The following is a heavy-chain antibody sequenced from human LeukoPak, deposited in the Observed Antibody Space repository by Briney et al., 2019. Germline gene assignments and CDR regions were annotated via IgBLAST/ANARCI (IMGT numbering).Heavy chain of an antibody. V-gene: IGHV1-3*01. CDR2: INAGNGNT. J-gene: IGHJ4*02. CDR1: GYTFTSYA. D-gene: IGHD3-10*01. Sequence: ASVKVSCKASGYTFTSYAMHWVRQAPGQRLEWMGWINAGNGNTKYSQKFQGRVTITRDTSASTAYMELSSLRSEDTAVYYCARQPPWVRSTEWFGEWGGDYWGQGTLVTVSS. CDR3: ARQPPWVRSTEWFGEWGGDY.